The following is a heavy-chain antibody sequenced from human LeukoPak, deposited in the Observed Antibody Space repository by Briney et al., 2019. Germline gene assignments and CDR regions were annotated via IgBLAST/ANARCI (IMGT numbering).Heavy chain of an antibody. CDR2: IKQDGSEK. Sequence: GGSLRLSCAASGFTFSSYWMSWVRRAPGKGLEGVANIKQDGSEKYYVDSVKGRFTISRDNAKNSLYLQMNSLRAEDTAVYYCARQGGYNYALLRNWFDPWGQGTLVTVSS. CDR1: GFTFSSYW. D-gene: IGHD5-18*01. CDR3: ARQGGYNYALLRNWFDP. V-gene: IGHV3-7*01. J-gene: IGHJ5*02.